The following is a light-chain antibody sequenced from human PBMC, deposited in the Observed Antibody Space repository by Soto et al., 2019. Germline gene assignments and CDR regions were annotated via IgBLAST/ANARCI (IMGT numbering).Light chain of an antibody. CDR3: SSYTSSIYV. CDR1: SSDVGGYNY. J-gene: IGLJ1*01. Sequence: QSVLTQPASVSGSHGQSITISCTGTSSDVGGYNYVSWYQQHPGKAPKLMIYDVSNRPSGVSNRFSGSKSGNTASLTISGLQAEDEADYYCSSYTSSIYVFGTGTKVTVL. CDR2: DVS. V-gene: IGLV2-14*01.